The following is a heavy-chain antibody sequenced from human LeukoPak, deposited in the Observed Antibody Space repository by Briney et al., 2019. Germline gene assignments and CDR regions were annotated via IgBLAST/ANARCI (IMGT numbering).Heavy chain of an antibody. CDR3: ARSGFPDAFDI. V-gene: IGHV4-39*01. Sequence: PSETLSLTCTVSGGSISSGSYYWGWIRQPPGKGLEWIGSIHYSGSTYYNPSLKSRVTISVDTSKNQFSLKLSSVTAADTAVYYCARSGFPDAFDIWGQGTMVTVSS. J-gene: IGHJ3*02. D-gene: IGHD1-26*01. CDR1: GGSISSGSYY. CDR2: IHYSGST.